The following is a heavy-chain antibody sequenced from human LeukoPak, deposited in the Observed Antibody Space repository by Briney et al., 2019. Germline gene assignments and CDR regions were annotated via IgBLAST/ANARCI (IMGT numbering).Heavy chain of an antibody. J-gene: IGHJ5*02. Sequence: ASVKVSCKASGYTFSGYYIHWVRQAPGQGLEWMGWINPNSGGTNYAQKFQGRVTMTRDTSISTAYMELSRLRSDDTAVYYCARDLEDWFDPWGQGTLVTVSS. V-gene: IGHV1-2*02. CDR1: GYTFSGYY. CDR2: INPNSGGT. CDR3: ARDLEDWFDP.